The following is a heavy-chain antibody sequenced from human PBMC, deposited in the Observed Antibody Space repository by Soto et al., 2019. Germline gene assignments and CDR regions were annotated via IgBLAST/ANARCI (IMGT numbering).Heavy chain of an antibody. CDR3: AREVSYWFDP. CDR1: GYTFTSYD. CDR2: MNPNSGNT. Sequence: QVQLVQSGAEVKKPGASVKVSCKASGYTFTSYDINWVRQATGQGLEWMGWMNPNSGNTGYAQKFXGRVDMXXNTSISTAYMELSSLRSEDTAVYYCAREVSYWFDPWGQGTLVTVSS. V-gene: IGHV1-8*01. J-gene: IGHJ5*02. D-gene: IGHD2-8*01.